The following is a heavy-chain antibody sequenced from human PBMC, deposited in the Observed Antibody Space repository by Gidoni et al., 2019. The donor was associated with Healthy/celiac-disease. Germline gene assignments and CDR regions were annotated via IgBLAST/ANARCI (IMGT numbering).Heavy chain of an antibody. CDR1: GFTFSNAW. CDR3: TTVLSWSGYYGMDV. J-gene: IGHJ6*02. D-gene: IGHD3-3*01. V-gene: IGHV3-15*01. CDR2: IKSKTDGGTT. Sequence: ASGFTFSNAWMSWVRQAPGKGLEWVGRIKSKTDGGTTDYAAPVKGRFTISRDDSKNTLYLQMNSLKTEDTAVYYCTTVLSWSGYYGMDVWGQGTTVTVSS.